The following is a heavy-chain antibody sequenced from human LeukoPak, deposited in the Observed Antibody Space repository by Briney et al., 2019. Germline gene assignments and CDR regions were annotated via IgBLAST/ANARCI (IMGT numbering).Heavy chain of an antibody. D-gene: IGHD2-2*01. CDR1: GYTFTSYG. Sequence: GASVKVSCKASGYTFTSYGISWVRQAPGQGLEWMGWISAYNGNTDYAQKLQGRVTITRDTSASTAYMELSSLRSEDTAVYYCARDQDLVVPGPSGMDVWGQGTTVTVSS. CDR3: ARDQDLVVPGPSGMDV. V-gene: IGHV1-18*01. CDR2: ISAYNGNT. J-gene: IGHJ6*02.